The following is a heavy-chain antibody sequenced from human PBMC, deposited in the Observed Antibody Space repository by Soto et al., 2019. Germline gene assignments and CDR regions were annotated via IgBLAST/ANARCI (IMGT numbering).Heavy chain of an antibody. CDR3: ARRGLYYYDSSGAHAFDI. V-gene: IGHV4-59*01. J-gene: IGHJ3*02. CDR1: GGSISSYY. CDR2: IYYSGST. D-gene: IGHD3-22*01. Sequence: QVQLQESGPGLVKPSETLSLTCTVSGGSISSYYWSWIRQPPGKGLEWIGYIYYSGSTNYNPSLKSRVTISGDTSKNQFSLKLSSVTAADTAVYYCARRGLYYYDSSGAHAFDIWGQGTMVTVSS.